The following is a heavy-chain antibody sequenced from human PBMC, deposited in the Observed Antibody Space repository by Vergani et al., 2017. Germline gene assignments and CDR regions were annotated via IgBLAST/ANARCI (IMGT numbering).Heavy chain of an antibody. D-gene: IGHD4-17*01. CDR2: IYYSGST. J-gene: IGHJ1*01. CDR3: ARGLYDGDYLADQEYFQH. V-gene: IGHV4-30-4*08. Sequence: QVQLQESGPGLVKPSQTLSLTCTVSGGSISSGGYYWSWIRQHPGKGLEWIGYIYYSGSTYYNPSLKSRVTISVDTSKNQFSLKLSSVTAADTAVYYCARGLYDGDYLADQEYFQHWGQGTLVTVSS. CDR1: GGSISSGGYY.